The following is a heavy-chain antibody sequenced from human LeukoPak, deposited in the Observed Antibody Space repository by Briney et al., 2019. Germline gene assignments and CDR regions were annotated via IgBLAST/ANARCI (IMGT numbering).Heavy chain of an antibody. CDR2: INPSGGST. CDR3: ARATLSDYYFNY. CDR1: GYAFTSYY. Sequence: ASVKVSCKASGYAFTSYYMHWVRQAPGQGLEWMGIINPSGGSTSYAQKFQGRVTMTRDTSTNTVYMELSSLRSEDTAVYFCARATLSDYYFNYWGQGTLVTVSS. V-gene: IGHV1-46*01. J-gene: IGHJ4*02.